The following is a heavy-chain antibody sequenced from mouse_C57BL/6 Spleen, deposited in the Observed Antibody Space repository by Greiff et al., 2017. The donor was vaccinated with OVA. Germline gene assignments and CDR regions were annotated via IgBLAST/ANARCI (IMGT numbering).Heavy chain of an antibody. Sequence: DVKLVESGGGLVKPGGSLKLSCAASGFTFSSYAMSWVRQTPEKRLEWVATISDGGSYTYYPDNVKGRFTISRDNAKNNLYLQMSHLKSEDTAMYYCAREDYDYGAYWGQGTLVTVSA. CDR3: AREDYDYGAY. CDR2: ISDGGSYT. J-gene: IGHJ3*01. D-gene: IGHD2-4*01. CDR1: GFTFSSYA. V-gene: IGHV5-4*01.